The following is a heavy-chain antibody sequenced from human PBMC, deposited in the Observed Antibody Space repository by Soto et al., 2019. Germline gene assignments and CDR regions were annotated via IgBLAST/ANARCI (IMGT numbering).Heavy chain of an antibody. CDR2: IYHSGST. CDR3: ARTPDI. J-gene: IGHJ3*02. CDR1: GGSISSGCYS. V-gene: IGHV4-30-2*01. Sequence: LQLQESGSGLVKPSQTLSLTCAVSGGSISSGCYSWSWIRQPPGKGLEWIGYIYHSGSTYYHPSLKSRDTISVDRSKNQFSLKLSSVTAAATAVYYCARTPDIWGQGTMVTVSS.